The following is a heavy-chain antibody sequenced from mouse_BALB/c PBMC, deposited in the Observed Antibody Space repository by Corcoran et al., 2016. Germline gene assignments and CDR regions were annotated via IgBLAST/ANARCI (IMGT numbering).Heavy chain of an antibody. CDR3: ARVRYGYAMDY. V-gene: IGHV3-6*02. CDR1: GYSITSGYY. D-gene: IGHD1-1*01. J-gene: IGHJ4*01. Sequence: DVQLQESGPGLVKPSQSLSLTCSVTGYSITSGYYWNWIRQFPGNKLEWMGYISYDGSNNYNPSLKNRISITRDTSKNQFFLKLNTVTTEDTATYYCARVRYGYAMDYGGQGTAVTVSS. CDR2: ISYDGSN.